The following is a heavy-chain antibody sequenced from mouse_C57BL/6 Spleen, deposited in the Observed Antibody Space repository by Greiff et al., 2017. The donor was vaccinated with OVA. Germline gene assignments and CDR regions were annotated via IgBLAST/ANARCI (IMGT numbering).Heavy chain of an antibody. Sequence: EVQLVESGGGLVKPGGSLKLSCAASGFTFSSYAMSWVRQTPEKRLEWVATISDGGSYTYYPDNVKGRFTISRDNAKNNLYLQMSHLKSEDTAMYYCARTDGYYFYAMDYWGQGTSVTVSS. CDR1: GFTFSSYA. J-gene: IGHJ4*01. V-gene: IGHV5-4*01. CDR3: ARTDGYYFYAMDY. CDR2: ISDGGSYT. D-gene: IGHD2-3*01.